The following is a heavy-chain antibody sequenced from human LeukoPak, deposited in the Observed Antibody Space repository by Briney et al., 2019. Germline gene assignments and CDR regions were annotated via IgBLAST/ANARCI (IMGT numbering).Heavy chain of an antibody. Sequence: GGSLRLSCAASGFTFSSYAMSGVRQAPGKGLEWVSAISGIGGSTYYADSVKGRFTISRDNSKNTLYLQMNSLRAADTAVYYCAKRRGLELTYYYHMDVWGRGTTVTVSS. D-gene: IGHD1-7*01. J-gene: IGHJ6*03. CDR2: ISGIGGST. CDR1: GFTFSSYA. CDR3: AKRRGLELTYYYHMDV. V-gene: IGHV3-23*01.